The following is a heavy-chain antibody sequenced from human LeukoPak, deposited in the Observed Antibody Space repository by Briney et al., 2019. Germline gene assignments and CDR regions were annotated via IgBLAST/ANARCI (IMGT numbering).Heavy chain of an antibody. CDR2: IKQDGSEK. J-gene: IGHJ6*03. CDR1: GFTFSSYW. Sequence: PGGSLRLSCAASGFTFSSYWMSWVRQAPGKGLEWVANIKQDGSEKYCVDSVKGRFTISRDNAKNSLYLQMNSLRAEDTAVYYCARARTRTTPPWWYYYYMDVWGKGTTVTVSS. V-gene: IGHV3-7*01. CDR3: ARARTRTTPPWWYYYYMDV. D-gene: IGHD2-8*02.